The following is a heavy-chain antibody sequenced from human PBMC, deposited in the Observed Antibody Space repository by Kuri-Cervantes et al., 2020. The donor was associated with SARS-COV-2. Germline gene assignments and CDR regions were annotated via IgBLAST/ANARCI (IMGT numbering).Heavy chain of an antibody. CDR2: ISYDGSNE. J-gene: IGHJ4*02. Sequence: GESLKISCAASGFTFSSYAMHWVRQAPGKGLEWVAVISYDGSNEYYADSVKGRFTISRDNSKNTLYLQMNSLRAEDTAVYYCAGIYGDYDLDYWGQGTLVTVSS. D-gene: IGHD4-17*01. CDR1: GFTFSSYA. CDR3: AGIYGDYDLDY. V-gene: IGHV3-30-3*01.